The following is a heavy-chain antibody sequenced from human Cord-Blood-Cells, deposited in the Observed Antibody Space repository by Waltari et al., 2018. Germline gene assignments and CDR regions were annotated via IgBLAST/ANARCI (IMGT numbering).Heavy chain of an antibody. CDR3: ARCLGWLVPDFDY. D-gene: IGHD6-19*01. CDR2: INHSGST. V-gene: IGHV4-34*01. Sequence: QVQLQQWGAGLLKPSETLSLTCAVCGGSFSGYYWSWIRQPPGKGLEWIGEINHSGSTNYTPSLKNRVTISVDTSKSPFSLKLSSVTAADTAVYYCARCLGWLVPDFDYWGQGTLVTVSS. CDR1: GGSFSGYY. J-gene: IGHJ4*02.